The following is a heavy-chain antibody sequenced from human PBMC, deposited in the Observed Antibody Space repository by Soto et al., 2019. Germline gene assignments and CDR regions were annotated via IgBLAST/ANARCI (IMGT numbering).Heavy chain of an antibody. V-gene: IGHV1-46*01. Sequence: QIQLVQSGAEVKKPGASVKVSCKASGYTVTSYYMHWVRQAPGQGLEWMGIINPSGGSTTYAQKFQGRLTMTTDTSTSTVYMELSSLRSEDTAMYYCARTPGYTDRNYFDYWGQGTLVTVSS. D-gene: IGHD2-2*02. CDR3: ARTPGYTDRNYFDY. J-gene: IGHJ4*02. CDR1: GYTVTSYY. CDR2: INPSGGST.